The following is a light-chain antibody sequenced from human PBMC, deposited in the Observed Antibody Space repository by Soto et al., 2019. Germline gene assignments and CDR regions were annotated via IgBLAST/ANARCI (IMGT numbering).Light chain of an antibody. V-gene: IGLV2-8*01. CDR1: SSDVGGYNY. CDR2: EVY. J-gene: IGLJ2*01. CDR3: SSSAASDSFVV. Sequence: QSALTQPPSASGSPGQSVTISCTGTSSDVGGYNYVSWYQHHPDKAPKLIIYEVYKRPSGVPDRFSGSKSGNTASLTVSGLQAEDEAEYYCSSSAASDSFVVFGGGTKLPVL.